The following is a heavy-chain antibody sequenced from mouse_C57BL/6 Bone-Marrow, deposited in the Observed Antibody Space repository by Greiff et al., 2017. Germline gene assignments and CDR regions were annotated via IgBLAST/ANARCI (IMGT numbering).Heavy chain of an antibody. CDR3: ARVRDSSGPFAY. Sequence: QVQLQQSGPELVKPGASVKISCKASGYAFSSSWMNWVKQRPGKGLEWIGRIYPGDGDTNYNGKFKGKATLTADKSSRTAYMQLSSLTSEDSAVYFCARVRDSSGPFAYWGQGTLVTVSA. CDR2: IYPGDGDT. V-gene: IGHV1-82*01. D-gene: IGHD3-2*02. CDR1: GYAFSSSW. J-gene: IGHJ3*01.